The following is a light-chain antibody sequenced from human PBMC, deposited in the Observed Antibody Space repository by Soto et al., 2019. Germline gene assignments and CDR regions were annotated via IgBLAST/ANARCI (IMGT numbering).Light chain of an antibody. CDR3: SSYAGSNNFV. V-gene: IGLV2-8*01. CDR1: SSDVGGYNY. J-gene: IGLJ1*01. Sequence: QSALTQPPSASGSPGQSVTISCTGISSDVGGYNYVSWYQQHPGKAPKVMIYEVNKRPSGVPDRFSGSKSGNTAPLTVSGLQAEDEADYYCSSYAGSNNFVFGTGTKVTVL. CDR2: EVN.